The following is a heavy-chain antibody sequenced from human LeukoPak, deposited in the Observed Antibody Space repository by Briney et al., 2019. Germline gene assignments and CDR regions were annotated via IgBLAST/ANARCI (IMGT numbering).Heavy chain of an antibody. J-gene: IGHJ6*02. V-gene: IGHV4-39*01. CDR2: IYYSGST. CDR3: ARLVLTGYYSLLDYYYYYGMDV. CDR1: GGSISSSSYY. Sequence: SETLSLTCTVSGGSISSSSYYWGWIRQPPGKGLEWIGSIYYSGSTYYNPSLKSRVTISVDTSKNQFSLKLSSVTAADTAVYYCARLVLTGYYSLLDYYYYYGMDVWGQGTTVTVFS. D-gene: IGHD3-9*01.